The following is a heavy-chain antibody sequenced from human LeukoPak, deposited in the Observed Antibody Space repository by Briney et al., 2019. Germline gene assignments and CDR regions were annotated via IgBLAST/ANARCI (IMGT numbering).Heavy chain of an antibody. D-gene: IGHD2-2*01. J-gene: IGHJ5*02. CDR1: GFTFSNYA. Sequence: GGSLRLSCAASGFTFSNYAMSWVRQAPGKGLEWVSAISGSGGSTYYADSVKGRFTISRDNSKNTLYLRMNSLRAEDTAVYYCAKAHQIVVVPAAIDWFDPWGQGTLVTVSS. CDR3: AKAHQIVVVPAAIDWFDP. V-gene: IGHV3-23*01. CDR2: ISGSGGST.